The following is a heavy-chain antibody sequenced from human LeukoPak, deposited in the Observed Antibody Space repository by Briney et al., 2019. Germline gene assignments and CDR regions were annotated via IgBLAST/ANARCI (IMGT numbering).Heavy chain of an antibody. V-gene: IGHV3-48*03. CDR2: ISSSGSTI. D-gene: IGHD4-11*01. CDR1: GFTFSSYE. J-gene: IGHJ4*02. Sequence: GGSLRLSCAASGFTFSSYEMNWVRQAPGKGLEWVSYISSSGSTIYYADSVKGRFTISRDNAKNSLYLQMNSLRTEDTAVDYCVRLQRAVTGNYWGQGTLVTVSS. CDR3: VRLQRAVTGNY.